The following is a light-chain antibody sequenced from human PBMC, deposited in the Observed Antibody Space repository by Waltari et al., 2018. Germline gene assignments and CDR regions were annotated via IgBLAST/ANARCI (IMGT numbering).Light chain of an antibody. CDR1: SSNIRAGYD. Sequence: QSVLTQPPSVSAAPGQRVTISCTGSSSNIRAGYDVQWYQPLPGAPPKLLIYANTNRPSGVPDRISASKSGTSASLAITGLQAADEAVYYCQSYDSSLSGVVFGGGTKLTVL. CDR2: ANT. V-gene: IGLV1-40*01. CDR3: QSYDSSLSGVV. J-gene: IGLJ2*01.